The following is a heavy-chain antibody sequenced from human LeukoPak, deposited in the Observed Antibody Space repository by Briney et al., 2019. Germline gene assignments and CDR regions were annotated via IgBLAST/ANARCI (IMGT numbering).Heavy chain of an antibody. V-gene: IGHV4-59*12. CDR2: IYYSGTT. CDR1: ADSISSYY. J-gene: IGHJ4*02. CDR3: ARDQRYCSSSSCPWEPFDY. Sequence: SETLCLTCTVSADSISSYYWSWIRQPPGKGLEWIGYIYYSGTTNYNPSLKSRVTISVDTSKNQFSLRLSSVTAADTAVYYCARDQRYCSSSSCPWEPFDYWGQGTLVTVSS. D-gene: IGHD2-2*01.